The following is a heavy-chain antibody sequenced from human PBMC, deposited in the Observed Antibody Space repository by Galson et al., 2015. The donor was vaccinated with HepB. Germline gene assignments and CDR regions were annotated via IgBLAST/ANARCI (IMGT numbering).Heavy chain of an antibody. J-gene: IGHJ6*02. V-gene: IGHV1-46*03. Sequence: SVKVSCKASGYTFTSYYMHWVRQAPGQGLEWMGIINPSGGSTSYAQKFQGRVTMTRDTSTSTVYMELSSLRSEDTAVYYCARGGRYYYDSSGYYDYYYYGMDVWDQGTTVTVSS. CDR3: ARGGRYYYDSSGYYDYYYYGMDV. D-gene: IGHD3-22*01. CDR1: GYTFTSYY. CDR2: INPSGGST.